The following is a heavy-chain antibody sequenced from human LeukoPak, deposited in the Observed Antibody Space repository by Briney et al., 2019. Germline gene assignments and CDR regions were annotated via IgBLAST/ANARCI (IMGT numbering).Heavy chain of an antibody. J-gene: IGHJ3*02. CDR3: ARHAVAVRAFDI. CDR2: IYYSGST. D-gene: IGHD6-19*01. CDR1: GGSISSSSYY. V-gene: IGHV4-39*01. Sequence: PSETLSLTCTVSGGSISSSSYYWGWIRQPPGEGLEWIGSIYYSGSTYYNPSLKSRVTISVDTSKNQFSLKLSSVTAADTAVYYCARHAVAVRAFDIWGQGTMVTVSS.